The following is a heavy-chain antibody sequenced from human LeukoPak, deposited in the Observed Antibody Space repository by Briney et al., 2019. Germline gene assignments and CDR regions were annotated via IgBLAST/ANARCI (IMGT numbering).Heavy chain of an antibody. CDR1: GFTFSSYA. D-gene: IGHD3-3*01. J-gene: IGHJ2*01. CDR3: ARADEGSGYYLLYWYFDL. CDR2: ISGSGGST. V-gene: IGHV3-23*01. Sequence: PGGSLRLSCAASGFTFSSYAMSWVRQAPGKGLEWVSAISGSGGSTYYADSVKGRFTISRDNSKNTLYLQMNSLRAEDTAVYYCARADEGSGYYLLYWYFDLWGRGTLVTVSS.